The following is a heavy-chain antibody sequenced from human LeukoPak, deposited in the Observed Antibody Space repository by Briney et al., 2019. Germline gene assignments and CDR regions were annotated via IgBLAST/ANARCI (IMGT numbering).Heavy chain of an antibody. CDR2: IWYDGSNK. CDR1: GFTFSSYG. J-gene: IGHJ4*02. D-gene: IGHD3-10*01. V-gene: IGHV3-33*01. Sequence: GGSLRLSCAASGFTFSSYGMRWVRQAPGKGLEWVAVIWYDGSNKYYADSVKGRFTISRDNSKNTLYLQMNSPRAEDTAVYYCAREHRNVLLWFGELLFDYWGQGTLVTVSS. CDR3: AREHRNVLLWFGELLFDY.